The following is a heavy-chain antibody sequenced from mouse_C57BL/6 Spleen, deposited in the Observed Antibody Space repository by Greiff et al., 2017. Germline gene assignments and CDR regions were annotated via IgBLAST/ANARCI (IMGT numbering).Heavy chain of an antibody. J-gene: IGHJ1*03. Sequence: EVQLQQSGPELVKPGASVKIPCKASGYTFTDYNMDWVKQSHGKSLAWIGDINPNNGGTIYNQKFKGKATVTVDKSSSTAYMELRSLTSEDTAVYYCARSISDYDVGYFDVWGTGTTVTVSS. D-gene: IGHD2-4*01. CDR3: ARSISDYDVGYFDV. V-gene: IGHV1-18*01. CDR2: INPNNGGT. CDR1: GYTFTDYN.